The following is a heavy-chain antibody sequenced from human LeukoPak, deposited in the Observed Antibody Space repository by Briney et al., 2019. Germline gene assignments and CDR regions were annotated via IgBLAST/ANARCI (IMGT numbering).Heavy chain of an antibody. CDR1: GGSISSGGYY. V-gene: IGHV4-31*03. Sequence: SQTLSLTCTVSGGSISSGGYYWSWIRQHPGKGLEWIGYIYYSGSTYYNPSLKGRVTMSVDTSKNQFSLKLSSVTAADTAVYYCARDLTPDGAFDIWGQGQWSPSLQ. CDR2: IYYSGST. D-gene: IGHD5-24*01. J-gene: IGHJ3*02. CDR3: ARDLTPDGAFDI.